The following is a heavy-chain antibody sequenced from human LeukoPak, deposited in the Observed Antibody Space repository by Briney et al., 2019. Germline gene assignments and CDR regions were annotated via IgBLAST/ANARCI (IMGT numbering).Heavy chain of an antibody. D-gene: IGHD3-3*01. CDR2: ISYDGSNK. V-gene: IGHV3-30-3*01. CDR3: VTYDFWSGLGAFDI. Sequence: GGSLRLSCAASGFTFSSYAMHWVRQAPGKGLEWVAVISYDGSNKYYADSVKGRFTISRDNSKNTLYLQMNGLRAEDTAVYYCVTYDFWSGLGAFDIWGQGTMVTVSS. J-gene: IGHJ3*02. CDR1: GFTFSSYA.